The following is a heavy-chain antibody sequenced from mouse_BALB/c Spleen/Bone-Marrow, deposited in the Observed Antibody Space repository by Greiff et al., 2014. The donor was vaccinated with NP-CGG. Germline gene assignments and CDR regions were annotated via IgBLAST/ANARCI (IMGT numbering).Heavy chain of an antibody. D-gene: IGHD2-3*01. CDR3: ARVYLWYFDV. V-gene: IGHV2-9*02. J-gene: IGHJ1*01. CDR2: IWAGGST. Sequence: QVQLQQSEPGLVAPSQSLSITCTVSGFSLTSYGAHWVRQPPGKGLQWLGVIWAGGSTNYNSALMSRLSISKDNSKSQVFLKMNSLQTDDTAMYYCARVYLWYFDVWGAGTTVTVSS. CDR1: GFSLTSYG.